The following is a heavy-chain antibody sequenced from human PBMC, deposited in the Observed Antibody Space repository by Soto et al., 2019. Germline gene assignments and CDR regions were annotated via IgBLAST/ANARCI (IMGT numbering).Heavy chain of an antibody. D-gene: IGHD2-15*01. J-gene: IGHJ4*02. V-gene: IGHV3-64*01. CDR3: ALGYCSGGSCPIDY. Sequence: GGSLRLSCAASGFTFSSYAMHWVRQAPGKGLEYVSAISSNGGSTYYANSVKGRFTISRDNSKNTLYLQMGSLRAEDMAVYYCALGYCSGGSCPIDYWGQGTLVTVSS. CDR2: ISSNGGST. CDR1: GFTFSSYA.